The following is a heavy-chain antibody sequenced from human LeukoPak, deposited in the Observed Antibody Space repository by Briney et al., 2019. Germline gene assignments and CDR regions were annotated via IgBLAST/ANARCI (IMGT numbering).Heavy chain of an antibody. V-gene: IGHV1-8*01. D-gene: IGHD2-2*01. CDR3: ARGRRGVVPAAKNYYYYYMDV. J-gene: IGHJ6*03. CDR1: GYTFTSYD. CDR2: MNPNSGNT. Sequence: ASVKVSCKASGYTFTSYDINSVRQATGQGLEWMGWMNPNSGNTGYAQKFQGRVTMTRNTSISTAYMELSSLRSEDTAVYYCARGRRGVVPAAKNYYYYYMDVWGKGTTVTVSS.